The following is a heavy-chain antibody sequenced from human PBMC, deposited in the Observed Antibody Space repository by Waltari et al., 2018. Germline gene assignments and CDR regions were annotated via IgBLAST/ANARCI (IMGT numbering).Heavy chain of an antibody. CDR1: GFTFSSYA. Sequence: EVQLLESGGGLVQPGGSLRLSCAASGFTFSSYAMSWVRQAPGKGLEWVSAISGSGGSTYYADSVKGLFTISRDNSKNTLYLQMNSLRAEDTAVYYCAKGVSSSWYWNVANWGQGTLVTVSS. V-gene: IGHV3-23*01. CDR2: ISGSGGST. J-gene: IGHJ4*02. CDR3: AKGVSSSWYWNVAN. D-gene: IGHD6-13*01.